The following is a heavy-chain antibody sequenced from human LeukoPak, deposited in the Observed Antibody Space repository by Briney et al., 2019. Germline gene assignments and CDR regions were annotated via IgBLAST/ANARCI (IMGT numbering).Heavy chain of an antibody. CDR2: INPNSGGT. CDR3: ARNTVDIVATIQGTAPVDP. J-gene: IGHJ5*02. CDR1: GYTFTGYY. V-gene: IGHV1-2*02. Sequence: GASVKVSCKASGYTFTGYYMHWVRQAPGQGLEWMGWINPNSGGTNYAQKFQGRVTMTRDTSISTAYMELSRLRSDDTAVYYCARNTVDIVATIQGTAPVDPWGQGTLVTVSS. D-gene: IGHD5-12*01.